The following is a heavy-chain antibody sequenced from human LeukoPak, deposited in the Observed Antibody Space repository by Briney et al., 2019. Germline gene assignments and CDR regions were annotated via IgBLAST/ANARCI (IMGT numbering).Heavy chain of an antibody. D-gene: IGHD5-18*01. CDR2: MNPNSDDA. V-gene: IGHV1-8*01. J-gene: IGHJ4*02. CDR3: ARNVRDTGAFDY. CDR1: GYTFTSYD. Sequence: ASVKVSCKASGYTFTSYDINWVRQAPGQGIEWMGWMNPNSDDAGYAQKFQGRVTMTRNPSISTAYMELSSLRSEDTAVYYCARNVRDTGAFDYWGQGTLVTVSS.